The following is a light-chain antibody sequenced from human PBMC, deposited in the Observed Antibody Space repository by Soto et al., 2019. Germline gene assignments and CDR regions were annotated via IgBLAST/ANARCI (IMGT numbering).Light chain of an antibody. Sequence: SVLTQPPSVSAAPGQKVTISCSGGSSNIGNNFVSWYQQLPGTAPKLLIYENNKRPSGIPDRFSGSKSGTSATLGITGLQTGDEADYYCGTWDSSLSAKVFGGGTKLTVL. CDR3: GTWDSSLSAKV. CDR1: SSNIGNNF. J-gene: IGLJ3*02. CDR2: ENN. V-gene: IGLV1-51*02.